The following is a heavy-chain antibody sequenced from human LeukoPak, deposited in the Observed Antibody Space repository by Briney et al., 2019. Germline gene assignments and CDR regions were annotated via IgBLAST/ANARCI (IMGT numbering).Heavy chain of an antibody. CDR1: GFTFSSYS. CDR3: ASDLGYCTNGVCRNYYYYGMDV. Sequence: PGGSLRLSCAASGFTFSSYSMNWVRQAPGKGLEWVSSISSSSSYIYYADSVKGRFTISRDNAKNSLYLQMNSLRAEDTAVYYCASDLGYCTNGVCRNYYYYGMDVWGQGTTVTVSS. J-gene: IGHJ6*02. D-gene: IGHD2-8*01. V-gene: IGHV3-21*01. CDR2: ISSSSSYI.